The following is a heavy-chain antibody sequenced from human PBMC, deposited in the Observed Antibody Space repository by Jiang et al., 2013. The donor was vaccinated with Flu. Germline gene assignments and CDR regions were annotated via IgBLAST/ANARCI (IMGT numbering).Heavy chain of an antibody. CDR1: GGSISSYY. D-gene: IGHD3-10*01. J-gene: IGHJ4*02. V-gene: IGHV4-4*07. CDR2: IYTSGST. CDR3: ARDTSYGSGSYIDY. Sequence: GSGLVKPSETLSLTCTVSGGSISSYYWSWIRQPAGKGLEWIGRIYTSGSTNYNPSLKSRVTMSVDTSKNQFSLKLSSVTAADTAVYYCARDTSYGSGSYIDYWGQGTLVTVSS.